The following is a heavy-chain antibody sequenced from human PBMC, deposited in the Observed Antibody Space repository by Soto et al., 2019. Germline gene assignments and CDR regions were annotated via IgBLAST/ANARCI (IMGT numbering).Heavy chain of an antibody. CDR2: LSSSGAGA. CDR1: GFTLSSYA. J-gene: IGHJ4*02. CDR3: AKSLLDYHLETIPDHPFDH. Sequence: GGSLRLSCAISGFTLSSYAMSWVRQAPGKGLEWITSLSSSGAGAYYADSVKGRFTISRDNSRNTLFLQMNSLKAEDTAIYFCAKSLLDYHLETIPDHPFDHWGQGTLVTVSS. D-gene: IGHD3-10*01. V-gene: IGHV3-23*01.